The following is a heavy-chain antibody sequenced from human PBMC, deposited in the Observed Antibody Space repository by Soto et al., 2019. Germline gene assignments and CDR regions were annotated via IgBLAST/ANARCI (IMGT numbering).Heavy chain of an antibody. CDR3: ARESVSGTYRFDS. Sequence: PSGTRSLTCTVSVDSLSTYYWSWIRQPAGERLEWIGRIHDTGRTNYNPSLKSRVTMSVDTSKNQFSLRVNSVTAADTAVYYCARESVSGTYRFDSWGQGTLVTVSS. CDR2: IHDTGRT. CDR1: VDSLSTYY. D-gene: IGHD3-16*02. V-gene: IGHV4-4*07. J-gene: IGHJ4*02.